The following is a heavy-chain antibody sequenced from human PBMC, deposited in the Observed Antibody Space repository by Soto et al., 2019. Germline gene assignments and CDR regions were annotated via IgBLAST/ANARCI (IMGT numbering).Heavy chain of an antibody. D-gene: IGHD3-10*01. CDR2: ISSSSSYI. CDR1: GFTFSSYS. V-gene: IGHV3-21*01. Sequence: PGGSLRLSCAASGFTFSSYSMNWVRQAPGKGLEWVSSISSSSSYIYYADSVKGRFTISRDNAKNSLYLQMNSLRAEDTAVYYCARDQDGGGLLIPCYYYGMDVWGQGTTVTVSS. CDR3: ARDQDGGGLLIPCYYYGMDV. J-gene: IGHJ6*02.